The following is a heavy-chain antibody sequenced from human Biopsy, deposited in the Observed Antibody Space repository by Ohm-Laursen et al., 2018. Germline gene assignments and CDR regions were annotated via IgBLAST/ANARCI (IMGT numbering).Heavy chain of an antibody. Sequence: SETLSLTCTVSAGSISNNNYYWGWIRQPPGKGLEWIGSIFYRGSTHHKPSLKSRVNISVDTSKNQFSLKLNSVTAADTAVYYCARDYDTSGYYYVSWGQGTLVTVSS. CDR2: IFYRGST. D-gene: IGHD3-22*01. CDR1: AGSISNNNYY. CDR3: ARDYDTSGYYYVS. J-gene: IGHJ5*02. V-gene: IGHV4-39*01.